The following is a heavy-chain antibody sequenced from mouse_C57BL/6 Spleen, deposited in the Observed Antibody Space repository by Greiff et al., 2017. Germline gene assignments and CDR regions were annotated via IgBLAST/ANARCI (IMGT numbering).Heavy chain of an antibody. J-gene: IGHJ4*01. V-gene: IGHV6-3*01. Sequence: DVKLVESGGGLVQPGGSMKLSCVASGFTFSNYWMNWVRQSPEKGLEWVAQIRLKSDNYATPYAESVKGRFTISRDDSKSSVYLQKNTLRAENTVIYYSTGQSVTKDYAMDYWGQGTSVTVSS. CDR1: GFTFSNYW. CDR2: IRLKSDNYAT. D-gene: IGHD2-13*01. CDR3: TGQSVTKDYAMDY.